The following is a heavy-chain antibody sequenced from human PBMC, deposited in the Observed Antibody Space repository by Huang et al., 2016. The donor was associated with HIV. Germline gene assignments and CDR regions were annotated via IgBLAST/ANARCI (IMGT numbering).Heavy chain of an antibody. CDR2: ISYDESNK. J-gene: IGHJ4*02. V-gene: IGHV3-30-3*01. CDR3: AKSNWGSRNYFDY. CDR1: GFSFSSYA. D-gene: IGHD7-27*01. Sequence: QVQLVESGGGVVQPGRSLRLSCAASGFSFSSYAMDWVCQAPGKGREWGAIISYDESNKYYADSVKGRFTISRDNSKNTLYLQMNSLRTEDTAVYYCAKSNWGSRNYFDYWGQGTLVTVSS.